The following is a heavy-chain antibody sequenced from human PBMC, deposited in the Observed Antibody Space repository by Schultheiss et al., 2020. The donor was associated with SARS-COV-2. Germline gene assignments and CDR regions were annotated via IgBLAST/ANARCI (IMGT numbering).Heavy chain of an antibody. CDR1: GGSISSSSYY. J-gene: IGHJ5*02. D-gene: IGHD3-16*01. V-gene: IGHV4-39*07. CDR2: IYYSGST. CDR3: ARSPALGGVPNWFDP. Sequence: SQTLSLTCTVSGGSISSSSYYWGWIRQHPGKGLEWIGSIYYSGSTYYNPSLKSRVTISVDTSKNQFSLKLSSVTAADTAVYYCARSPALGGVPNWFDPWGQGTLVTVSS.